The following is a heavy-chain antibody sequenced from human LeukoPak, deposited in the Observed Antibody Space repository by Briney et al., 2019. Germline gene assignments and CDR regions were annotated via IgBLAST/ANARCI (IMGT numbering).Heavy chain of an antibody. J-gene: IGHJ4*02. CDR1: GFTFSAYW. V-gene: IGHV3-74*03. CDR3: ARGIAPEESAAIDY. Sequence: PGGSLRLSCAASGFTFSAYWMYWVRQAPGRGLEYVSRIKFDGNVITSADSVEGRFTIARDNARNIVSLQMSSLRAEDTAVYYCARGIAPEESAAIDYWGQGTLVTVSS. CDR2: IKFDGNVI. D-gene: IGHD2-15*01.